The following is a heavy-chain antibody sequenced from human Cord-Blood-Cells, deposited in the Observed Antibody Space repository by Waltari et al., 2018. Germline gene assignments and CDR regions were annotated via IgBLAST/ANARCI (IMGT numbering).Heavy chain of an antibody. CDR2: IWYDGSNK. CDR3: AKQTLTGDAFDI. J-gene: IGHJ3*02. V-gene: IGHV3-33*08. CDR1: GFTSSRYG. Sequence: QVQLVESGGGVVQPGRSLSLSCGAAGFTSSRYGTHWVPQAPGKGLELVAVIWYDGSNKYYADSVKGRFTISRDNSKNTLYLQMNSLRAEDTAMYYCAKQTLTGDAFDIWGQGTMVTVSS. D-gene: IGHD7-27*01.